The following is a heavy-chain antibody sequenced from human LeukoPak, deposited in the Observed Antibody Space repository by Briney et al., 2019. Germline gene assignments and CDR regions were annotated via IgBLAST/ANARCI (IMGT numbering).Heavy chain of an antibody. CDR1: GYSFTSYW. V-gene: IGHV5-51*01. CDR3: ARPVVPAATGSWFDP. D-gene: IGHD2-2*01. CDR2: IYPGDSDT. J-gene: IGHJ5*02. Sequence: GESLKISCRGSGYSFTSYWIGWVRQMPGKGLEWMGIIYPGDSDTRYSPSFQGQVTISADKSISTAYLQWSSLKASDTAMYYCARPVVPAATGSWFDPWGQGTLVTVSS.